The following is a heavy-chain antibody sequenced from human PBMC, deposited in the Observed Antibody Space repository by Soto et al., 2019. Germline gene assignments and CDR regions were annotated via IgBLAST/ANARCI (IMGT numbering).Heavy chain of an antibody. CDR1: GGSISSYY. CDR3: ARTTGYSSSAAYYYYYGMDV. Sequence: PSETLSLTCTVSGGSISSYYWSWIRQPPGKGLEWIGYIYYSGSTNYNPSLKSRVTISVDTSKNQFSLKLSSVTAADTAVYYCARTTGYSSSAAYYYYYGMDVWGQGTTVTSP. CDR2: IYYSGST. D-gene: IGHD6-6*01. J-gene: IGHJ6*02. V-gene: IGHV4-59*01.